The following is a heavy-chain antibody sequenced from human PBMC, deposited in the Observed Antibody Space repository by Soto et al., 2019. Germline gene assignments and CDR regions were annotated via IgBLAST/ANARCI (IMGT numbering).Heavy chain of an antibody. J-gene: IGHJ4*01. D-gene: IGHD3-16*01. CDR2: FDPEDGET. CDR3: ATGRLGDYYFDY. CDR1: GYTLTELS. V-gene: IGHV1-24*01. Sequence: ASVKVSCKVSGYTLTELSMHWVRQAPGKGLEWMGGFDPEDGETIYAQKFQGRVTMTEDTSTDTAYMELSSLRSEDTAVYYCATGRLGDYYFDYWGHGTLVTVSS.